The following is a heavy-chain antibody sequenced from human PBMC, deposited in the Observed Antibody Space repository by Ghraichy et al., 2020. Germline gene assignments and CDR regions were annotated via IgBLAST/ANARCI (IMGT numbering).Heavy chain of an antibody. CDR1: GGSISSGDYY. CDR2: IYYSGST. V-gene: IGHV4-30-4*01. Sequence: SETLSLTCTVSGGSISSGDYYWSWIRQPPGKGLEWIGYIYYSGSTYYNPSLKSRVTISVDTSKNQFSLKLSSVTAADTAVYYCATGGGEGGYSYGPDAFDIWGQGTMVTVSS. CDR3: ATGGGEGGYSYGPDAFDI. J-gene: IGHJ3*02. D-gene: IGHD5-18*01.